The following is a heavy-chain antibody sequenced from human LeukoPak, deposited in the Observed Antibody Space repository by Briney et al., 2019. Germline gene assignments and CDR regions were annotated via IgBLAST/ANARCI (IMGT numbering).Heavy chain of an antibody. Sequence: SETLSLTCTVSGGSISSYYWSWIRQPPGKGLEWIGYIYYSGSTNYNTSLKSRVTISVDTSKNQFSLKLSSVTAADTAVYYCARMSYSSSWNQVDYWGQGTLVTVSS. V-gene: IGHV4-59*01. J-gene: IGHJ4*02. CDR3: ARMSYSSSWNQVDY. CDR1: GGSISSYY. D-gene: IGHD6-13*01. CDR2: IYYSGST.